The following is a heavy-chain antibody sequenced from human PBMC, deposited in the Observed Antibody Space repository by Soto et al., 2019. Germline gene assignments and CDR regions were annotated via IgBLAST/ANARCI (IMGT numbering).Heavy chain of an antibody. D-gene: IGHD3-10*01. CDR2: ISSSSSYI. J-gene: IGHJ5*02. Sequence: GGSLRLSCAATGFTFSSYSMNWVRQAPGKGLEWVSSISSSSSYIYYADSVKGRFTISRDNAKNSLYLQMNSLRAEYTAVYYCARDTYYYGSGSYSPWGQGTLVTVS. V-gene: IGHV3-21*01. CDR1: GFTFSSYS. CDR3: ARDTYYYGSGSYSP.